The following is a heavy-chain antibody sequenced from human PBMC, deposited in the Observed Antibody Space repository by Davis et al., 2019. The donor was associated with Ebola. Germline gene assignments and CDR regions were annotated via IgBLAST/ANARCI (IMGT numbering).Heavy chain of an antibody. CDR1: GYTFTSYG. V-gene: IGHV1-2*06. J-gene: IGHJ3*02. CDR3: AREFRDYYDSSGYYYVYAFDI. D-gene: IGHD3-22*01. Sequence: ASVKVSCKASGYTFTSYGISWVRQAPGQGLEWMGRINPNSGGTNYAQKFQGRVTMTRDTSISTAYMELSRLRSDDTAVYYCAREFRDYYDSSGYYYVYAFDIWGQGTMVTVSS. CDR2: INPNSGGT.